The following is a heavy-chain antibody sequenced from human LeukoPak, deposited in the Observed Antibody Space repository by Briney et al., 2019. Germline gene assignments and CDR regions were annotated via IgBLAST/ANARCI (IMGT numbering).Heavy chain of an antibody. CDR1: GGSLSGYY. V-gene: IGHV4-34*01. Sequence: KPSETLSLTCAVYGGSLSGYYWSWIRQPPGKGLEWIGEINHSGSTNYNPSLKSRVTISVDTSKNQFSLKLSSVTAADTAVYYCAGGLQGDYWGQGTLVTVSS. J-gene: IGHJ4*02. CDR2: INHSGST. CDR3: AGGLQGDY.